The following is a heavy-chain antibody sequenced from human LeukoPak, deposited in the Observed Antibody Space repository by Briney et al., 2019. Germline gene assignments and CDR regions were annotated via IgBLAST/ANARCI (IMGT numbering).Heavy chain of an antibody. CDR2: INHSGST. Sequence: SETLSLTCAVYGGSFSGYYWSWIRQPPGKGLEWIGEINHSGSTNYNPSLKSRVTISVDTSKNQFSLKLSSVTAADTAVYYCASERGDYGDTKYFQHWGQGTLVTVSS. J-gene: IGHJ1*01. CDR1: GGSFSGYY. V-gene: IGHV4-34*01. CDR3: ASERGDYGDTKYFQH. D-gene: IGHD4-17*01.